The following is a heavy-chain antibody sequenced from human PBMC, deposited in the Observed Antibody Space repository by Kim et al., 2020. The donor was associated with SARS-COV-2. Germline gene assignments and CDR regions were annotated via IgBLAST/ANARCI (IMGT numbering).Heavy chain of an antibody. J-gene: IGHJ5*02. Sequence: SETLSLTCTVSGGSISSSSYYWGWIRQPPGKGLEWIGSFYYSGYTYYNPSLKSRVTISVDTSKTQFSLKLSSVTAADTSVYYCARHASTIAAATDWFDPWGQGTLVTVSS. CDR1: GGSISSSSYY. CDR2: FYYSGYT. CDR3: ARHASTIAAATDWFDP. V-gene: IGHV4-39*01. D-gene: IGHD6-13*01.